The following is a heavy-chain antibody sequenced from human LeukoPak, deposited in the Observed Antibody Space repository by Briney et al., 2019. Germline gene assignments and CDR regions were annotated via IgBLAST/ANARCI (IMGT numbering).Heavy chain of an antibody. CDR1: GFTVSSNY. CDR3: AKLPLLRFLEWLSPFDY. J-gene: IGHJ4*02. V-gene: IGHV3-53*05. Sequence: GSLRLSCAASGFTVSSNYMSWVRQAPGKGLEWVSVIYSGGSTYYADSVKGRFTISRDNSKNTLYLQMNSLRAEDTAVYYCAKLPLLRFLEWLSPFDYWGQGTLVTVSS. CDR2: IYSGGST. D-gene: IGHD3-3*01.